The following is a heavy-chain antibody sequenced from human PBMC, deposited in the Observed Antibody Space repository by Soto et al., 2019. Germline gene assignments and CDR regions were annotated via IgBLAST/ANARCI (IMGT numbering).Heavy chain of an antibody. CDR2: IDPSDSYT. J-gene: IGHJ6*02. CDR3: ARTSMQSRGYSYGHGGMDV. CDR1: GYSFTSYW. D-gene: IGHD5-18*01. V-gene: IGHV5-10-1*01. Sequence: EVQLVQSGAEVKKPGESLRISCKGSGYSFTSYWIDWVRQMPGKGLEWMGRIDPSDSYTNYSPSFQGHVTISADKSISTAYLQWSSLKASDTAMYYCARTSMQSRGYSYGHGGMDVWGQGTTVTVSS.